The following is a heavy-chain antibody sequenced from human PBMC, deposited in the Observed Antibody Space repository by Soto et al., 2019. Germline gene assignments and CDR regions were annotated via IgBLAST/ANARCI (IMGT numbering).Heavy chain of an antibody. CDR1: GDSISSGNKY. CDR3: ARVPSPFDYYYAMDV. D-gene: IGHD3-16*01. Sequence: SETLSLTCTVSGDSISSGNKYWSWIRQAPGKSLEWIGYIFSSGTTYYNPSLKSRLTMSLDTSQNQFSLRLASVTDADSAVYYCARVPSPFDYYYAMDVWGQGTTVTVSS. J-gene: IGHJ6*02. CDR2: IFSSGTT. V-gene: IGHV4-30-4*01.